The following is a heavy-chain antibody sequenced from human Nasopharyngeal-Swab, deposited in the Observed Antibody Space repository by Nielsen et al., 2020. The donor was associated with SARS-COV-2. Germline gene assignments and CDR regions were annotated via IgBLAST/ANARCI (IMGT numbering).Heavy chain of an antibody. D-gene: IGHD2-15*01. CDR3: ARERTDCSGGSCYSYGMDV. CDR2: IGTAGDT. Sequence: GGSLRLSYAASGFTFSSYDMHWVRQATGKGLEWVSAIGTAGDTYYPGSVKGRFTISRENAKNSLYLQMNSLRAGDTAVYYCARERTDCSGGSCYSYGMDVWGQGTTVTVSS. J-gene: IGHJ6*02. CDR1: GFTFSSYD. V-gene: IGHV3-13*01.